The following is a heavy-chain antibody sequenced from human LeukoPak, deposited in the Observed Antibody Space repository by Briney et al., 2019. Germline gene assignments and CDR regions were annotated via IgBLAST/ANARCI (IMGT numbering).Heavy chain of an antibody. CDR1: GASINSYY. J-gene: IGHJ6*02. Sequence: SGTLSLTYTVSGASINSYYWSWIRQPPGKGLEWIGCVSYSGSTDYNPALKSRVTISEDTSKSQVSLKLSSVTAADTAVYFCARGKFGDFEDWGQGTTVTVSS. CDR3: ARGKFGDFED. D-gene: IGHD4-17*01. CDR2: VSYSGST. V-gene: IGHV4-59*01.